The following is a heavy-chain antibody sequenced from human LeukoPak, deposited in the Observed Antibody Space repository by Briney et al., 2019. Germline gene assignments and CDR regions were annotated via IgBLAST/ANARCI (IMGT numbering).Heavy chain of an antibody. CDR3: ARAGGRIAAAGTFLPFDY. V-gene: IGHV3-66*01. D-gene: IGHD6-13*01. J-gene: IGHJ4*02. CDR2: FYSGGST. Sequence: GGSLRLSCAASGFTVSSNYISWVRKAPGKGLEWVSVFYSGGSTYYADSVKGRFTISRDNSKNTLYPQMNSLRAEDTAVYYCARAGGRIAAAGTFLPFDYWGQGTLVTVSS. CDR1: GFTVSSNY.